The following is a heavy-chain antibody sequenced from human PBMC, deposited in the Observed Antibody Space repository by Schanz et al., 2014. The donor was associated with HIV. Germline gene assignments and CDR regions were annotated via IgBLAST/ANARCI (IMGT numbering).Heavy chain of an antibody. CDR2: MNPSTGNS. D-gene: IGHD1-26*01. V-gene: IGHV1-8*02. Sequence: QVQLVQSGAEVKKPGASVRVSCKASEYTFTGYYVHWVRQASGLGLEWMGWMNPSTGNSGYAQMFQVRVTMTRDTSISTAYLEVDSLKSEDTAVYYCARGPKWEGLMDVWGQGTTVIVSS. CDR3: ARGPKWEGLMDV. J-gene: IGHJ6*02. CDR1: EYTFTGYY.